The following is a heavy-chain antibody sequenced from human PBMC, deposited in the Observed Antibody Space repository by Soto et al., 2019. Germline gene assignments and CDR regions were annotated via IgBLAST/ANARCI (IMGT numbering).Heavy chain of an antibody. Sequence: SVKVSCKASGGTFSSYAISWVRQAPGQGLEWMGGIIPIFGTANYAQKFQGRVTITADESTSTAYMELSSLRSEDTAVYYCARDHAPYCSGGSCYFDYWGQGTLVTVSS. D-gene: IGHD2-15*01. CDR2: IIPIFGTA. CDR3: ARDHAPYCSGGSCYFDY. CDR1: GGTFSSYA. J-gene: IGHJ4*02. V-gene: IGHV1-69*13.